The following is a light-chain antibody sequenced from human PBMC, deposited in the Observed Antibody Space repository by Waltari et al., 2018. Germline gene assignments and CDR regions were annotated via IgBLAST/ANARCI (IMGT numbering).Light chain of an antibody. CDR2: DVN. CDR1: SSDGGGYNS. V-gene: IGLV2-8*01. J-gene: IGLJ3*02. CDR3: GSYADTSTWV. Sequence: QSVLTQPPSASGSPGQSVTISCPGSSSDGGGYNSVSWYQRHPGKAPKLMIYDVNKRPSGVPDRFSGSKSGNTASLTVSGLQVEDEGDYYCGSYADTSTWVFGGGTSLTVL.